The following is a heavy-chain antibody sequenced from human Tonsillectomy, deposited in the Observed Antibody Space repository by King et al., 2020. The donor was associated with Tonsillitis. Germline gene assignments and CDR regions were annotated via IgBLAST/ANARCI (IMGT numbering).Heavy chain of an antibody. V-gene: IGHV1-2*02. D-gene: IGHD6-6*01. CDR1: GYTFTGYY. CDR3: ARDRRFYSSSSPFDYFDY. J-gene: IGHJ4*02. CDR2: INPNSGGT. Sequence: VQLVESGAEVKKPGASVKVSCKASGYTFTGYYMHWVRQAPGQGLEWMGWINPNSGGTNYAQKFQGRVTMTRDTSISTAYMELSRLRSDDTAVYYCARDRRFYSSSSPFDYFDYWGQGTLVTVSS.